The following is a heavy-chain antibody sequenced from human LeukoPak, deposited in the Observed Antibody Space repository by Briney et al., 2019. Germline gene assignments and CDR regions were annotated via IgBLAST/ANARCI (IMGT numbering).Heavy chain of an antibody. V-gene: IGHV4-31*03. J-gene: IGHJ4*02. Sequence: PSETLSLTCTVSGGSISSGGYYWSWIRQHPGKGLEWIEYIYYSGSTYYNPSLKSRVTISVDTSKNQFSLKLSSVTAADTAVYYCARSSPPETFDYWGQGTLVTVSS. CDR1: GGSISSGGYY. CDR2: IYYSGST. D-gene: IGHD6-6*01. CDR3: ARSSPPETFDY.